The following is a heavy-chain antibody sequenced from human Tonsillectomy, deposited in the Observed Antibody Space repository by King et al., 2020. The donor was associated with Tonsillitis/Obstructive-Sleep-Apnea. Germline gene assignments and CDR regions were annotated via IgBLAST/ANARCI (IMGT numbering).Heavy chain of an antibody. Sequence: QLVQSGAEVKKPGSSVKVSCKASGGTFSSYAISWVRQAPGQGLEWMGGIIPIFGTANYAQKFQGRVTITADESTSTAYMELSSLRSEDTAVYYCARDSTPRGYYDSSGPPDAFDIWGQGTMVTVSS. CDR3: ARDSTPRGYYDSSGPPDAFDI. J-gene: IGHJ3*02. D-gene: IGHD3-22*01. V-gene: IGHV1-69*01. CDR1: GGTFSSYA. CDR2: IIPIFGTA.